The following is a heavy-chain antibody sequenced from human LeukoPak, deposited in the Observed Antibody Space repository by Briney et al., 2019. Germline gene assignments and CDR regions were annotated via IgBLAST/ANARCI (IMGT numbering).Heavy chain of an antibody. CDR3: ARGSSYGY. J-gene: IGHJ4*02. CDR1: GYTFTSYG. CDR2: INPSGGST. Sequence: SGGSLRLSCAASGYTFTSYGISWVRQAPGQGLEWMGIINPSGGSTSYAQKFQGRVTMTRDMSTSTVYMELSSLRSDDTAVYYCARGSSYGYWGQGTLVTVSS. V-gene: IGHV1-46*01. D-gene: IGHD2-2*01.